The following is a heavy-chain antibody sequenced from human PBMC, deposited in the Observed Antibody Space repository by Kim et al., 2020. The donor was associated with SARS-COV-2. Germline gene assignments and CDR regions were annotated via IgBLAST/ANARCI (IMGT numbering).Heavy chain of an antibody. V-gene: IGHV3-7*01. CDR3: ARDAGPLWFGEPIDY. Sequence: VDSVKGRFTISRDNAKNSLYLQMNSLRAEDTAVYYCARDAGPLWFGEPIDYWGQGTLVTVSS. J-gene: IGHJ4*02. D-gene: IGHD3-10*01.